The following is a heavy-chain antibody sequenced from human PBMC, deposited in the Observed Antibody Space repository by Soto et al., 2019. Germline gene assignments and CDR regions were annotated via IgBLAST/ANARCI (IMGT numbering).Heavy chain of an antibody. CDR3: ARVAAAGGFVNY. Sequence: PGGSLRLSCAASGFTFSDYYMSWIRQAPGKGLEWVSYISSSSSYTNYADSVKGRFTISRDNAKNSLYLQMNSLRAEDTAVYYCARVAAAGGFVNYWGQGTLVTVSS. J-gene: IGHJ4*02. V-gene: IGHV3-11*06. D-gene: IGHD6-13*01. CDR1: GFTFSDYY. CDR2: ISSSSSYT.